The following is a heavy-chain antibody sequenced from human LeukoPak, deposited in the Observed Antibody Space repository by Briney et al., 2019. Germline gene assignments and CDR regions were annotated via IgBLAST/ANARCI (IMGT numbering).Heavy chain of an antibody. CDR3: GYGSTGAFDI. D-gene: IGHD3-10*01. CDR1: GGSISSGSYY. CDR2: IYTSGST. V-gene: IGHV4-61*02. Sequence: SETLSLTCTVSGGSISSGSYYWSWIRQPAGKGLEWIGRIYTSGSTNYNPSLKSRVTISVDTSKNQFSLKLSSVTAADTAVYYCGYGSTGAFDIWGQGTMVTVSS. J-gene: IGHJ3*02.